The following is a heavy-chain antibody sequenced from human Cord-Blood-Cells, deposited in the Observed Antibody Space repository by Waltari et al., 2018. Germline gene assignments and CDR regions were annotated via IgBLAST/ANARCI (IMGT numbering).Heavy chain of an antibody. CDR3: ARSVHDYSNYFDY. J-gene: IGHJ4*02. D-gene: IGHD4-4*01. V-gene: IGHV4-4*02. Sequence: QVQLQESGPGLVKPSGTLSLTCAVPGGPISSSNWWSCVRQPPGKGREWIGEIYHSGSTNYNPSLKSRVTISVDKSKNQFSLKLSSVTAADTAVYYCARSVHDYSNYFDYWGQGTLVTVSS. CDR1: GGPISSSNW. CDR2: IYHSGST.